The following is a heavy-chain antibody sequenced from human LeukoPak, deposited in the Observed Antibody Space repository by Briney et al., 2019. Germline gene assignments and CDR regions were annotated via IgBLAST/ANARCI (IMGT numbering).Heavy chain of an antibody. V-gene: IGHV3-30*04. CDR1: GFTFSSYA. CDR3: ARADTAIVFDY. D-gene: IGHD5-18*01. J-gene: IGHJ4*02. Sequence: GGSLRLSCAASGFTFSSYAMHWVRQAPGKGLEWVAVISYDGSNKYYADSVKGRFTISRDNSKNTLYLQMNSLRAEDTAVYYCARADTAIVFDYWGQGTLVTVSS. CDR2: ISYDGSNK.